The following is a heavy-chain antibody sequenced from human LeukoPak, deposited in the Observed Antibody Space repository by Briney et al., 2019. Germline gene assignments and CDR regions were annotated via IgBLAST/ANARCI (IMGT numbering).Heavy chain of an antibody. D-gene: IGHD3-10*01. Sequence: KPSETLSLTCTVSGGSISSYYWSWIRQPPGKGLEWIGYIYYSGSTNYNPSLKSRVTISVDTSKNQFSLKLSSVTAADTAVYYCARAGGLLWFGELLPHYFDYWGQGTLVTVSS. J-gene: IGHJ4*02. CDR2: IYYSGST. CDR1: GGSISSYY. CDR3: ARAGGLLWFGELLPHYFDY. V-gene: IGHV4-59*01.